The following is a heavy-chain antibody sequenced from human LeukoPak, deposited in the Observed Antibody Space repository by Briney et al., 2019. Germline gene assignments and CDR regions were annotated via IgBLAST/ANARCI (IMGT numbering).Heavy chain of an antibody. J-gene: IGHJ4*02. V-gene: IGHV3-23*01. CDR2: ISGSGGST. D-gene: IGHD3-22*01. CDR3: AKRGVVIRVILVGFHKEAYYFDS. CDR1: GFTLSNYG. Sequence: GGSLRLSCAVSGFTLSNYGMSWVRQAPGKGLEWVAGISGSGGSTNYADSVKGRFTVSRDNPKNTLYLQMNSLRAEDTAVYFCAKRGVVIRVILVGFHKEAYYFDSWGQGALVIVSS.